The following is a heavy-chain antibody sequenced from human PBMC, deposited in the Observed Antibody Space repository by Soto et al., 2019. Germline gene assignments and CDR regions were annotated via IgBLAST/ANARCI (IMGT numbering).Heavy chain of an antibody. CDR2: IIPIFGTA. V-gene: IGHV1-69*01. CDR3: ARVWVVPAAIPYYGMDV. J-gene: IGHJ6*02. Sequence: QVQLVQSGAEVKKPGSSVKVSCKASGGTFSSYAISWVRQAPGQGLEWMGGIIPIFGTANYAQKFQGRVTITADESTSTAYMELSSLRSEDTAVYYCARVWVVPAAIPYYGMDVWGQGTTVTASS. D-gene: IGHD2-2*01. CDR1: GGTFSSYA.